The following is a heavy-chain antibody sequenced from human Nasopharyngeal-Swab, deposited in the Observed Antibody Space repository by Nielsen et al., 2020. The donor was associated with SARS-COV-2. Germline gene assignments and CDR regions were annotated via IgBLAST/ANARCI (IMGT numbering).Heavy chain of an antibody. CDR2: IGAYNGNT. CDR1: GYTFTSYA. CDR3: ARDGRDGYNYDAFDI. D-gene: IGHD5-24*01. V-gene: IGHV1-18*01. J-gene: IGHJ3*02. Sequence: ASVKVSCKASGYTFTSYAMNWVRQAPGQGLEWMGWIGAYNGNTNYAQKLQGRVTMTTDTSTSTAYMELRSLRSEDTAVYYCARDGRDGYNYDAFDIWGQGTMVTVSS.